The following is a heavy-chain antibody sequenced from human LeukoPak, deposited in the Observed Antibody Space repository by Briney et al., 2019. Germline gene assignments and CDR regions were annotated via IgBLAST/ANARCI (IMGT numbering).Heavy chain of an antibody. CDR1: VYTCRSYG. CDR2: IIPYNGNT. CDR3: ARDGGYFDY. V-gene: IGHV1-18*03. J-gene: IGHJ4*02. Sequence: ASVKLSCKASVYTCRSYGFSWVRQAPGQGLEWMGWIIPYNGNTNYAQRCQGRVTMTTDTSTSTAYMELRSLRFDDMAVYYCARDGGYFDYWGRGTLVSVSS.